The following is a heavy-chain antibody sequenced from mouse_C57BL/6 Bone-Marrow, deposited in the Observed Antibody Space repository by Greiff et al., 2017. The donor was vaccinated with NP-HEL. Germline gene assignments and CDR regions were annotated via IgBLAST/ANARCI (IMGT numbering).Heavy chain of an antibody. J-gene: IGHJ1*03. V-gene: IGHV1-18*01. CDR2: INPNNGGT. Sequence: EVQRVESGPELVKPGASVKIPCKASGYTFTDYNMDWVKQSHGKSLEWIGDINPNNGGTIYNQKFKGKATLTVDKSSSTAYMELRSLTSEGTAVYYCARYYYGPRGYFDVWGTGTTVTVSS. CDR1: GYTFTDYN. CDR3: ARYYYGPRGYFDV. D-gene: IGHD1-1*01.